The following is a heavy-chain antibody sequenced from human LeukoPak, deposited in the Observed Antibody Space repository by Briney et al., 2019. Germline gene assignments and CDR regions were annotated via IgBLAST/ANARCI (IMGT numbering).Heavy chain of an antibody. J-gene: IGHJ6*03. CDR1: GGSISSSSYY. Sequence: SETLSLTCTVSGGSISSSSYYWGWIRQPPGKGLEWIGSIYYSGSTYCNPSLKSRVTISVDTSKNQFSLKLSSVTAADTAVYYCARDAANWWFGVPYYYYYMDVWGKGTTVTVSS. CDR3: ARDAANWWFGVPYYYYYMDV. V-gene: IGHV4-39*07. CDR2: IYYSGST. D-gene: IGHD3-10*01.